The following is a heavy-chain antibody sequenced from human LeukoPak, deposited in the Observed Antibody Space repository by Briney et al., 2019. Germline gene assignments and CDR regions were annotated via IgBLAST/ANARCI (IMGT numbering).Heavy chain of an antibody. V-gene: IGHV4-59*01. CDR1: GGSISSYY. D-gene: IGHD3-10*02. CDR3: ATDVRGLVPYYFDF. Sequence: SETLSLTCAVSGGSISSYYWNCIRQPPGKGLEWIGYIYYSGSTIYNPSLKSRVTISIDTSKHQLSLQLTSVTAADTAVYYCATDVRGLVPYYFDFWGQGTLVTVSS. CDR2: IYYSGST. J-gene: IGHJ4*02.